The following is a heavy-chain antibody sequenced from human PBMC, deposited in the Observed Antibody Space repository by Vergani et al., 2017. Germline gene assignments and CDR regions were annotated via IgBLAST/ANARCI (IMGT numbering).Heavy chain of an antibody. D-gene: IGHD2/OR15-2a*01. J-gene: IGHJ5*01. CDR2: ISGPGLST. CDR1: GFTFSNSA. Sequence: EVHLLESGGGLVQSGGSLRLSCAASGFTFSNSAVSWVRQAPGRGLAWVSSISGPGLSTYYADSVKGRFSISRDNSKNTVFLQMHSLRAEDTAIYYCVKDKIGLGSYLFDSWGHGILVTVSS. V-gene: IGHV3-23*01. CDR3: VKDKIGLGSYLFDS.